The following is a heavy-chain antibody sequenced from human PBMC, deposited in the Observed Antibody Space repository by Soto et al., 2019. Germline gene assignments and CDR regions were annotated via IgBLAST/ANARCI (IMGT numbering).Heavy chain of an antibody. CDR1: GFTFSSYS. CDR2: ISSSSSTI. CDR3: ARVLSPGYYYYMDV. Sequence: VGSLRLSSAASGFTFSSYSVNWVSQDQGKGLEWVSYISSSSSTIYYADSVKGRFTISRDNAKNSLYLQMNSLRAEDTVVYYCARVLSPGYYYYMDVWGKGTTVTVSS. V-gene: IGHV3-48*01. J-gene: IGHJ6*03.